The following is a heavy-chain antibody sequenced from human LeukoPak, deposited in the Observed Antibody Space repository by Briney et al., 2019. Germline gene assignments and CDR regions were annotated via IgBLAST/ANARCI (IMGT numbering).Heavy chain of an antibody. CDR2: IRSKAYGGTT. Sequence: PGGSLRLSCTASGFTFGDYAMSWFRQAPGKGLEWVGFIRSKAYGGTTEYAASVKGRFTISRDDSKSIAYLQMNSLKTEDTAVYYWTRDYFYCSGGSCYYPGFDYWGQGTLVTVSS. J-gene: IGHJ4*02. D-gene: IGHD2-15*01. V-gene: IGHV3-49*03. CDR3: TRDYFYCSGGSCYYPGFDY. CDR1: GFTFGDYA.